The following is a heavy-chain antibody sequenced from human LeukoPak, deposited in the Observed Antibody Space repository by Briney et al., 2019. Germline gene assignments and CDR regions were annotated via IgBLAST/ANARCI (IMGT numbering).Heavy chain of an antibody. CDR2: IRHDGSNQ. J-gene: IGHJ4*02. CDR3: AKDRVSGLIILMRTANEF. Sequence: GGSLRLSCAASGFTFRTYGMHWVRQAPGKGLEWVAFIRHDGSNQYYADSVKGRFTISRDNSKNTLFLQMSSLRAEDTAVYYCAKDRVSGLIILMRTANEFWGQGTLVTVSS. D-gene: IGHD2-8*01. V-gene: IGHV3-30*02. CDR1: GFTFRTYG.